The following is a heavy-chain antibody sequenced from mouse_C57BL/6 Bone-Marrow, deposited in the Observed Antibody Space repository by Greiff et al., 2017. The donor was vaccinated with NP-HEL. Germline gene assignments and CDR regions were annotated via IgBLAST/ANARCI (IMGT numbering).Heavy chain of an antibody. Sequence: EVMLVESGGGLVPPGGSLSLSCAASGFTFTDYYMSWVRQPPGKALEWLGFIRNKANGYTTEYSASVKGRFTISRDNSQSILYLQMNALRAEDSATYYCARYYYGSSYFFYFDYWGQGTTLTVSS. J-gene: IGHJ2*01. V-gene: IGHV7-3*01. CDR1: GFTFTDYY. CDR2: IRNKANGYTT. D-gene: IGHD1-1*01. CDR3: ARYYYGSSYFFYFDY.